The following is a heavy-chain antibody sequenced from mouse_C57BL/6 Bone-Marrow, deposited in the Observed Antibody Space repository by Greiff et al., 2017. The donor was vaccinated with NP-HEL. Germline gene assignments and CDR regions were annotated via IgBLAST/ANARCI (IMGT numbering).Heavy chain of an antibody. J-gene: IGHJ1*03. V-gene: IGHV5-17*01. CDR2: ISSGSSTI. Sequence: EVQRVESGGGLVKPGGSLKLSCAASGFTFSDYGMHWVRQAPEKGLEWVAYISSGSSTIYYADTVKGRFTISRDNAKNTRFLQMTSLRSEDTAMYYCARIDTTVVATDWYFDVWGTGTTVTVSS. D-gene: IGHD1-1*01. CDR3: ARIDTTVVATDWYFDV. CDR1: GFTFSDYG.